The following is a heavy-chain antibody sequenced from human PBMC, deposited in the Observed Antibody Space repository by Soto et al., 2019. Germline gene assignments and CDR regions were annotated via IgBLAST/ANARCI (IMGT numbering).Heavy chain of an antibody. D-gene: IGHD3-16*01. Sequence: PSETLSLTCNVSGDSMTSPPYYWGWIRQPPGKGLEWIGTVYYSGATYYNPSLRGRLTVSADTSKNYFSLRLTSVTAADTAVYYCARNDDWFGPWGQGILVTVSS. V-gene: IGHV4-39*02. J-gene: IGHJ5*02. CDR3: ARNDDWFGP. CDR1: GDSMTSPPYY. CDR2: VYYSGAT.